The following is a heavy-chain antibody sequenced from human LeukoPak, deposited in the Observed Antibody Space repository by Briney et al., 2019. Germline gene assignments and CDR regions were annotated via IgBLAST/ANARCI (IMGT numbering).Heavy chain of an antibody. CDR2: ISSGGNT. CDR3: AREVRGYYFDY. D-gene: IGHD5-12*01. CDR1: GFTVTSNY. V-gene: IGHV3-53*01. Sequence: GGSLRLSCAASGFTVTSNYMTWVRQAPGKGLEWVSVISSGGNTYYADSVKGRFTTSRDNSKNTVDLQMNGLRAEDTAVYYCAREVRGYYFDYWGQGTLVTASS. J-gene: IGHJ4*02.